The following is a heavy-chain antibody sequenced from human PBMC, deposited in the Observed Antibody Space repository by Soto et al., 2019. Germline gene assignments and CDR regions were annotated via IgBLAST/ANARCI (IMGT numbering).Heavy chain of an antibody. D-gene: IGHD6-13*01. CDR3: ARGAIHGSSLYFWFAP. CDR1: GWTFSRHA. V-gene: IGHV1-69*01. CDR2: IIPLFGTT. Sequence: QVQLVQSGSELKMPGSSVKVSCKNSGWTFSRHAINWVRQAPGQGLEWMGGIIPLFGTTNYAQKFKGRVTISAYESTRTAYMELSSLTSEEAAVYYCARGAIHGSSLYFWFAPWGQGTLVTVS. J-gene: IGHJ5*02.